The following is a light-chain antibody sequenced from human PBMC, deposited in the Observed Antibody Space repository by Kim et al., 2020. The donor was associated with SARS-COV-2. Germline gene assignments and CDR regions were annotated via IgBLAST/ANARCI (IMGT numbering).Light chain of an antibody. Sequence: EIVLTQSPATLSLSPGERATLSCRASQSVGSSLAWYQQRPGQAPRLLIYDASNRATGIPARFSGSGSGTDFTLTINSLEPDDFAVYYCQHRANWPTVTFGGGTKVDIK. CDR2: DAS. CDR1: QSVGSS. J-gene: IGKJ4*01. V-gene: IGKV3-11*01. CDR3: QHRANWPTVT.